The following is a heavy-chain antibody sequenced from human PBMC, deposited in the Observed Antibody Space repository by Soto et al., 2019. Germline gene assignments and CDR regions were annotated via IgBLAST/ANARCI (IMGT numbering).Heavy chain of an antibody. V-gene: IGHV3-21*01. J-gene: IGHJ6*02. CDR2: ISSSSSYI. CDR1: GFTFSSYS. Sequence: EVQLVESGGGLVKPGGSLRLSCAASGFTFSSYSMNWVRQAPGKGLEWVSSISSSSSYIYYADSVKGRFTISRDNAKNSLYLLMNSLRAEDTAVYYCARGRGAAGTDSVQYYGMDVWGQGTTVTVSS. CDR3: ARGRGAAGTDSVQYYGMDV. D-gene: IGHD6-13*01.